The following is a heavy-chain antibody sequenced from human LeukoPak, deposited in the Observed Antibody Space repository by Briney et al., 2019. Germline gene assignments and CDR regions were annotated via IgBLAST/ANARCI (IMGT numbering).Heavy chain of an antibody. CDR1: GYTFTSYD. V-gene: IGHV1-8*01. J-gene: IGHJ5*02. D-gene: IGHD2-2*01. Sequence: GASVKVSCKASGYTFTSYDINWVRQATGQGLEWMGWMNPNSGNTGYAQKFQGRVTMTRNTSISTAYMELSSLRSEDTAVYYCARAGSPYCSSTSCYAGDWFDPWGQGTLVTVSS. CDR2: MNPNSGNT. CDR3: ARAGSPYCSSTSCYAGDWFDP.